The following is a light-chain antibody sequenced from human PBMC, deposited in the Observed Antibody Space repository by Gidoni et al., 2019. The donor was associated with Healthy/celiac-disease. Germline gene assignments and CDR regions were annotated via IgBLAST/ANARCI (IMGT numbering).Light chain of an antibody. Sequence: QSALTQPASVAGSPGQSITLSCTGTSSDVGSYNLVSWYQQHQGQAPKLMIYEGSKRPSGFSNRFSGSTSGNTASLTISGLQAEDEADYYCCSYAGSSTLGVFGTGTKVTVL. V-gene: IGLV2-23*01. CDR3: CSYAGSSTLGV. CDR2: EGS. J-gene: IGLJ1*01. CDR1: SSDVGSYNL.